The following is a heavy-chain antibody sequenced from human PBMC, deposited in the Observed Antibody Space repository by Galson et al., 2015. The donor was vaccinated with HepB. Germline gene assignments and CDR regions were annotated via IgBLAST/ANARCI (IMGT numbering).Heavy chain of an antibody. D-gene: IGHD3-22*01. CDR3: ARGRYYDSSGYGARFWYFDL. Sequence: LSLTCAVYGGSLSGYYWSWIRQPPGKGLEWIGEINHSGSTNYNPSLKSRVTISVDTSKNQFSLKLSSVTAADTAVYYCARGRYYDSSGYGARFWYFDLWGRGTLVTVSS. J-gene: IGHJ2*01. CDR2: INHSGST. CDR1: GGSLSGYY. V-gene: IGHV4-34*01.